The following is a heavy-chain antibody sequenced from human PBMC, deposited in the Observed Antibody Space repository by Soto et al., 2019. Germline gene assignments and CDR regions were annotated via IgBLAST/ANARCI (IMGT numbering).Heavy chain of an antibody. CDR2: IYYSGST. V-gene: IGHV4-39*01. Sequence: SETLSLTCTVSGGSISSSSYYWGWIRQPPGKGLEWIGSIYYSGSTYYSPSLKSRVTISVDTSKNQFSLKLSSVTAADTAVYYCARCLVVAATQDWFDPWGQGTLVTVSS. CDR3: ARCLVVAATQDWFDP. D-gene: IGHD2-15*01. J-gene: IGHJ5*02. CDR1: GGSISSSSYY.